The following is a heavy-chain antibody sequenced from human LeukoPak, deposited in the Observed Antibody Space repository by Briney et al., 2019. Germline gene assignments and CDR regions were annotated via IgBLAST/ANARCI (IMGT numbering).Heavy chain of an antibody. V-gene: IGHV3-23*01. CDR3: AKGSRVSRPYYFDY. Sequence: GGSLRLSCAASGFTFSTYSMNWVRQAPGKGLEWFSAITGGGDDTYYADSVEGRFTISRDNSKNTLYLQMNSLRAEDTAVYYCAKGSRVSRPYYFDYWGQGTLVTVSS. D-gene: IGHD6-6*01. CDR2: ITGGGDDT. J-gene: IGHJ4*02. CDR1: GFTFSTYS.